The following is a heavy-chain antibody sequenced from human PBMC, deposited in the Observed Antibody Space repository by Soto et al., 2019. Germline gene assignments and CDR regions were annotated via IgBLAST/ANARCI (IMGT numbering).Heavy chain of an antibody. V-gene: IGHV4-31*03. J-gene: IGHJ5*02. CDR3: ARGVAPDIVVVPPYSSSDL. Sequence: SETLSLTCTVSGGSISSGGYYWSWIRQHPGKGLEWIGYIYYSGSTYYNPSLKSRVTISVDTSKNQFSLKLSSVTAADTAVYYCARGVAPDIVVVPPYSSSDLWGEEPWSPS. CDR2: IYYSGST. CDR1: GGSISSGGYY. D-gene: IGHD2-2*01.